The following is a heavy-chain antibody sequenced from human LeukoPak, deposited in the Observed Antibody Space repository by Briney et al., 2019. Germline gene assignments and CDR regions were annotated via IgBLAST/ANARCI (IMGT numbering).Heavy chain of an antibody. CDR2: ICYDGSNK. Sequence: PGRSLRLSCAASGFTFSSYGMHWVRQAPGKGLEWVAVICYDGSNKYYADSMKGRFTISRDNAKNSLYLQMNSLRAEDTAVYYCARDLYKLGISSYYYYGMDVWGQGTTVTVSS. D-gene: IGHD7-27*01. CDR3: ARDLYKLGISSYYYYGMDV. CDR1: GFTFSSYG. J-gene: IGHJ6*02. V-gene: IGHV3-33*01.